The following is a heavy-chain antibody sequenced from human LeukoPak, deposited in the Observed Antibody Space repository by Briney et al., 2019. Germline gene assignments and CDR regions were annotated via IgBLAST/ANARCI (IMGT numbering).Heavy chain of an antibody. V-gene: IGHV4-39*07. CDR3: ARSTLGSSGRYYYYYMDV. J-gene: IGHJ6*03. D-gene: IGHD1-26*01. Sequence: PSETLSLTCTVPGGSISSSGYYWGWIRQPPGKGLEWIGSIYYSGSTYYNPSLKSRVTISVDTSKNQFSLTLSSVTAADTAVYYCARSTLGSSGRYYYYYMDVWGKGTTVTVSS. CDR2: IYYSGST. CDR1: GGSISSSGYY.